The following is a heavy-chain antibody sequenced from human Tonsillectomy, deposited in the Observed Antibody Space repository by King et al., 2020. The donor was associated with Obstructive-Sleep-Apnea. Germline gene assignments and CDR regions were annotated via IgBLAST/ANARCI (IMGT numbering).Heavy chain of an antibody. CDR2: FSGSGGTT. J-gene: IGHJ4*02. V-gene: IGHV3-23*04. CDR1: GFTFSSYA. D-gene: IGHD6-19*01. CDR3: AKASGQWLASFDY. Sequence: QLVQSGGGLVQPGGSLRLSCAASGFTFSSYAMSWVRQAPGKGLEWVSVFSGSGGTTYYADSVKGRFTISRDNSEHRLFLQMNSLRAEDTAVYCWAKASGQWLASFDYWGQGTLVTVSS.